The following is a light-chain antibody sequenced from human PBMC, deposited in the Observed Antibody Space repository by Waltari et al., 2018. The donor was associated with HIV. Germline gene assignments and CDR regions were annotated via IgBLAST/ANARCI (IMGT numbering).Light chain of an antibody. CDR1: SSDVGNYNL. CDR3: CSYAGSRV. J-gene: IGLJ2*01. Sequence: QSALTQPASVSGSPGQSITISCTGTSSDVGNYNLVSWYQQHPGKAPKLMIYEVSKRPSGVSKRFSGSKSGNTASLTISGLQAEDEADYYCCSYAGSRVFGGGTKLTVL. CDR2: EVS. V-gene: IGLV2-23*02.